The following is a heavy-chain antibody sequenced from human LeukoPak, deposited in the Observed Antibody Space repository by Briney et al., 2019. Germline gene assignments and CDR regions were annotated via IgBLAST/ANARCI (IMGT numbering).Heavy chain of an antibody. V-gene: IGHV3-23*01. D-gene: IGHD1-1*01. CDR3: AKVYVWNEYYFDY. Sequence: GGSLRLSCAASGFTFSTYAMNWVRQAPGKGLEWVSTINHNGGNTYYADSVKGRFTISRDNSKNTLYLQMNSLRAEDTAVYYCAKVYVWNEYYFDYWGQGTLVTVS. CDR1: GFTFSTYA. J-gene: IGHJ4*02. CDR2: INHNGGNT.